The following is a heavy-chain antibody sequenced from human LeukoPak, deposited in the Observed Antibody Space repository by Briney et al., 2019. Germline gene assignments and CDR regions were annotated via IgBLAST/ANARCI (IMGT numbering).Heavy chain of an antibody. CDR1: GFTFSSYA. D-gene: IGHD5-24*01. Sequence: GGSLRLSCAASGFTFSSYAMHWVRQAPGKGLEWVAVISYDGSNTYYADSVKGRFTISRDNSKYTLYLQMNSLRAEDTAVYYCARDGEMATITCGDYWGQGTLVTVSS. CDR3: ARDGEMATITCGDY. V-gene: IGHV3-30-3*01. J-gene: IGHJ4*02. CDR2: ISYDGSNT.